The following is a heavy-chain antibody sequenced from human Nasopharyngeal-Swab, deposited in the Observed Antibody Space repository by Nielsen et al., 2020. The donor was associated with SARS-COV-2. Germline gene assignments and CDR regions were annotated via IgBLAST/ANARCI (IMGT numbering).Heavy chain of an antibody. CDR1: GFIFSGSS. CDR3: TRAKDDSSGSLFDY. Sequence: GGSLRLSCAASGFIFSGSSMHWVRQASGKGLEWIGRIRSKANSYATVYAASVKGRFTISRDDSKNTAYLQMKSLKTEDTAVYYCTRAKDDSSGSLFDYWGQGNLVTVSS. CDR2: IRSKANSYAT. D-gene: IGHD3-22*01. J-gene: IGHJ4*02. V-gene: IGHV3-73*01.